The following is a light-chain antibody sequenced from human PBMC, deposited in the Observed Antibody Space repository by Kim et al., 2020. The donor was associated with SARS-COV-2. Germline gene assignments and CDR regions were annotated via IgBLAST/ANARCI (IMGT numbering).Light chain of an antibody. V-gene: IGLV4-69*01. Sequence: QLVLTQSPSASASLGASVKLTCTLSSGHSSYAIAWHQQQPEKGPRYLMKLNSDGSHSKGDGIPDRFSGPSSGAERYLTISSLQSEDEADYYCQTWGTGIWVFGGGTQLTVL. CDR2: LNSDGSH. CDR1: SGHSSYA. J-gene: IGLJ3*02. CDR3: QTWGTGIWV.